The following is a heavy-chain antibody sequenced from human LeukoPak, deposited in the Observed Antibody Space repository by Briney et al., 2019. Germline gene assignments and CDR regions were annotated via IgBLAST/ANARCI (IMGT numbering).Heavy chain of an antibody. Sequence: SDTLSLTCTVSGDSVSGYYGGWIRQPPGKGLEWIGYFYTSANTNYNPSLKSRVTISVDRSKNQFSLKLSSVTAADTAVYYCARSDYYYSSGYCGPWVYWGQGTLVTVSS. V-gene: IGHV4-4*09. J-gene: IGHJ4*02. CDR3: ARSDYYYSSGYCGPWVY. D-gene: IGHD3-22*01. CDR2: FYTSANT. CDR1: GDSVSGYY.